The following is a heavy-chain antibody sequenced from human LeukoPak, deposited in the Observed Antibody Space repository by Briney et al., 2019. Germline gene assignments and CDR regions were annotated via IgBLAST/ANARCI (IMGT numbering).Heavy chain of an antibody. CDR1: GYTFTSYA. D-gene: IGHD2-15*01. Sequence: ASVKVSCKASGYTFTSYAMHWVRQAPRQRLEWMGWINAGNGNTKYSQKFQGRVTITRDTSPSTAYMELSSLRSEDTAVYYCAREDGVVVAATAPDYWGPGTLVTVSS. V-gene: IGHV1-3*01. CDR2: INAGNGNT. CDR3: AREDGVVVAATAPDY. J-gene: IGHJ4*02.